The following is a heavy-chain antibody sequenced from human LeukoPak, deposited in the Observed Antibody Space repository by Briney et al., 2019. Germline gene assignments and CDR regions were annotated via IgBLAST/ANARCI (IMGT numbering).Heavy chain of an antibody. D-gene: IGHD3-22*01. J-gene: IGHJ4*02. CDR1: GFTFSSYG. CDR2: ISNDGSNK. CDR3: TKDDYYDSSAYQVL. V-gene: IGHV3-30*18. Sequence: GGSLRLSCGASGFTFSSYGMHWVRQAPGKGLEWVAAISNDGSNKYYADSVKGRFTISRDNSKKTLYLQMNSLRAEDSAMYYCTKDDYYDSSAYQVLWGQGTLVTVSS.